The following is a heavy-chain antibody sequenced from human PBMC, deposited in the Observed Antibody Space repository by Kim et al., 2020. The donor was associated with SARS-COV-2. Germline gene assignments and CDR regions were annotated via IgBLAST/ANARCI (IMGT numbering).Heavy chain of an antibody. V-gene: IGHV3-33*06. CDR3: AKPMTTNYYYYGMYV. CDR2: IWYDGSNK. D-gene: IGHD2-8*01. J-gene: IGHJ6*02. CDR1: GFTFSTYG. Sequence: GGSLRLSCAASGFTFSTYGMHWVRQAPGKGLEWVAIIWYDGSNKYYADSVKGRFTISRDNSKNTLYLQMNSLRGEDTAVYYCAKPMTTNYYYYGMYVWG.